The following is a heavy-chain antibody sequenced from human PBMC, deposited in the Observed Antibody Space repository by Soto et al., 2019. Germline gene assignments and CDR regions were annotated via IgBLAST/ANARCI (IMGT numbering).Heavy chain of an antibody. J-gene: IGHJ5*02. Sequence: ASVKVSCKASGGTFSSYAISWVRQAPGQGLEWMGGIIPIFGTANYAQKFQGRVTITADESTSTAYMELSSLRPEDTAVYYCARDGSKRGYCSSTSCYKGGRGRNWFDPWGQGTLVTVSS. D-gene: IGHD2-2*02. V-gene: IGHV1-69*13. CDR3: ARDGSKRGYCSSTSCYKGGRGRNWFDP. CDR2: IIPIFGTA. CDR1: GGTFSSYA.